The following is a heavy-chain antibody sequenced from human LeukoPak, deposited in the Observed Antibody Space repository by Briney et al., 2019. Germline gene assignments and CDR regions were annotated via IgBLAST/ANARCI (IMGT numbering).Heavy chain of an antibody. Sequence: GASVKISCKASGYTFTSYDINWVRQATGQGLEWMGWMNPNSGNTGYAQKFQGRVTMTRNTSISTAYMELSSLRSDDTAVYYCAREHYDSSGHFQDYWGQGTLVTVSS. CDR3: AREHYDSSGHFQDY. CDR1: GYTFTSYD. J-gene: IGHJ4*02. V-gene: IGHV1-8*01. D-gene: IGHD3-22*01. CDR2: MNPNSGNT.